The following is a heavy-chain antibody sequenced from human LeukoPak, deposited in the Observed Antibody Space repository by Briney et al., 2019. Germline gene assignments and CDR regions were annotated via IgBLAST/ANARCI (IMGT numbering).Heavy chain of an antibody. V-gene: IGHV4-61*01. D-gene: IGHD6-13*01. J-gene: IGHJ5*02. CDR2: IYYSGST. CDR3: ARGGIAAADNWFDP. CDR1: GGSISSSSYY. Sequence: SETLSLTCTVSGGSISSSSYYWSWIRQPPGKGLEWIGYIYYSGSTNYNPSLKSRVTISVDTSKNQFSPKLSSVTAADTAVYYCARGGIAAADNWFDPWGQGTLVTVSS.